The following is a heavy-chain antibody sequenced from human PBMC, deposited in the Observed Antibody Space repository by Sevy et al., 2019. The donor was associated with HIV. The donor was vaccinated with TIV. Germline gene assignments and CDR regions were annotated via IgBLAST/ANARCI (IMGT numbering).Heavy chain of an antibody. V-gene: IGHV4-59*01. CDR3: ARERQLVLDY. CDR1: GGSISSYY. D-gene: IGHD6-13*01. CDR2: IYYSGST. J-gene: IGHJ4*02. Sequence: SETLSLTCTVSGGSISSYYWSWIREPPGKGLEWIGYIYYSGSTNYNPSLKSRVTISVDTSKNQFSLKLSSVTAADTAVYYCARERQLVLDYWGQGTLVTVSS.